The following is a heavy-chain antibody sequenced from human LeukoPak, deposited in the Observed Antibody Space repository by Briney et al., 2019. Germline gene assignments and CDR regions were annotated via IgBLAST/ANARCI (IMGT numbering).Heavy chain of an antibody. D-gene: IGHD2-15*01. Sequence: SETLSLICIVSGGSINSSSYYWDWIRQPPGKGLEYVGSIYYSGSTYYTPSLKSRVTISIDTAKNQFSLKLISVTAADTAVYFCARHCSDSNCYRLDAFDIWGQGTLVTVSS. CDR3: ARHCSDSNCYRLDAFDI. CDR1: GGSINSSSYY. J-gene: IGHJ3*02. V-gene: IGHV4-39*01. CDR2: IYYSGST.